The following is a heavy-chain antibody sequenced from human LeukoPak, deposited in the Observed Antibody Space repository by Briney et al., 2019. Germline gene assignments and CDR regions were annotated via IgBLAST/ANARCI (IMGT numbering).Heavy chain of an antibody. CDR1: GGSISSYY. Sequence: SETLSLTCTVSGGSISSYYWSWVRQPPGKGLEWIGYIYYSGSTNYNPSLMSRVTISVDTSKNQFSLKLNSVTAADTAVYYCARAASGYYMGVWGNGTTVTVSS. V-gene: IGHV4-59*01. CDR3: ARAASGYYMGV. J-gene: IGHJ6*03. CDR2: IYYSGST. D-gene: IGHD1-1*01.